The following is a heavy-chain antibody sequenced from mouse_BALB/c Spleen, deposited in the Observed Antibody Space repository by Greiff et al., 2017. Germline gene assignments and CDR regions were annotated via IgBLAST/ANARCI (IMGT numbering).Heavy chain of an antibody. CDR1: GFTFSDYY. J-gene: IGHJ3*01. Sequence: EVQGVESGGGLVKPGGSLKLSCAASGFTFSDYYMYWVRQTPEKRLEWVATISDGGSYTYYPDSVKGRFTISRDNAKNNLYLQMSSLKSEDTAMYYCARDVEVGPWFAYWGQGTLVTVSA. V-gene: IGHV5-4*02. D-gene: IGHD1-1*02. CDR3: ARDVEVGPWFAY. CDR2: ISDGGSYT.